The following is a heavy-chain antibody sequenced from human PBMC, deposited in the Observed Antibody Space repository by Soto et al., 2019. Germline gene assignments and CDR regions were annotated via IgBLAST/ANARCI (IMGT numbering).Heavy chain of an antibody. V-gene: IGHV1-46*01. D-gene: IGHD5-12*01. Sequence: QVQLVQSGAEVKKPGASVKVSCKASGYTFTSYYMHWVRQAPGQGLEWMVKINHSGGGTSYAQKFQGSVIMTRDTSTSTVYVELSSLRSEDTAVYSCARDREMATMDFDYWGQGTLVTVSS. CDR2: INHSGGGT. J-gene: IGHJ4*02. CDR3: ARDREMATMDFDY. CDR1: GYTFTSYY.